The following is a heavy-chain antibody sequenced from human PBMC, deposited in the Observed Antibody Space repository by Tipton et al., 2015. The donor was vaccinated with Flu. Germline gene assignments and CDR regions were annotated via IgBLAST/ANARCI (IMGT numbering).Heavy chain of an antibody. D-gene: IGHD6-19*01. Sequence: GLVKPSQTLSLTCAISGDSVSSISTAWSWIRQSPSRGLEWLGRTFYRSRWYNDYAVSVKSRITINPDTSKNQFSLQLNSVTPEDTAVYYCARDNLGVAPPLDYWGQGTLVTVSS. CDR2: TFYRSRWYN. V-gene: IGHV6-1*01. CDR3: ARDNLGVAPPLDY. CDR1: GDSVSSISTA. J-gene: IGHJ4*02.